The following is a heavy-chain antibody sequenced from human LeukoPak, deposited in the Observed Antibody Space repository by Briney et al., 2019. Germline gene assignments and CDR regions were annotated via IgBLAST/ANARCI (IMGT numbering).Heavy chain of an antibody. CDR1: GASISSDNW. D-gene: IGHD2-15*01. J-gene: IGHJ4*02. V-gene: IGHV4-4*02. CDR2: IYHSGST. CDR3: ARDLGWQLLY. Sequence: SETLSLTCAVSGASISSDNWWSWVRQPPGKGLEWIGEIYHSGSTNFNPSLKSRVTISLDKSKNQFSLKLSSVTAADTAVYYCARDLGWQLLYWGQGTLVTVSS.